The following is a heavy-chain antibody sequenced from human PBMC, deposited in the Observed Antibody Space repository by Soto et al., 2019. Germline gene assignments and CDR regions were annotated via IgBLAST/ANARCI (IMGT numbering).Heavy chain of an antibody. CDR1: GFTFTRYS. J-gene: IGHJ4*02. V-gene: IGHV3-21*01. CDR2: ISSTTNYI. Sequence: GGSLRLSCAACGFTFTRYSMYWVHQAPGKGLEWVSSISSTTNYIYYADSMKGRFTVSRGNAKNSVYLEMNSLSAEDTAVYYCARESEDLTSNFDYWGQGTLVTVSS. CDR3: ARESEDLTSNFDY.